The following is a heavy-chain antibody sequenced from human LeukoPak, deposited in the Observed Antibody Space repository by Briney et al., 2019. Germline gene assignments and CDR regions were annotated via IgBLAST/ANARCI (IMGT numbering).Heavy chain of an antibody. V-gene: IGHV1-69*13. J-gene: IGHJ1*01. CDR1: GGTFSSYA. D-gene: IGHD3-22*01. CDR3: ANSQLADYDRVGYFQH. CDR2: IIPIFGTA. Sequence: SVKVSCKASGGTFSSYAISWVRHAPGQGLEWMGGIIPIFGTANYAQKFQGRVTITADESTSTAYMELSSLRSEDTAVYYCANSQLADYDRVGYFQHWGQGTLVTVSS.